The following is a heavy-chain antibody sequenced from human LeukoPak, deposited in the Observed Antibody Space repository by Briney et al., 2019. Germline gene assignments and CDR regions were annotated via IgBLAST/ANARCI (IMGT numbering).Heavy chain of an antibody. CDR2: ISSSSSYI. D-gene: IGHD3-10*01. V-gene: IGHV3-21*01. J-gene: IGHJ4*02. CDR3: ARAWYDYYGSGSDY. Sequence: PGGSLRLSCTTSGFTFTDYWMTWVRQAPGKGLEWVSSISSSSSYIYYADSVKGRFTISRDNAKNSLYLQMNSLRAEDTAVYYCARAWYDYYGSGSDYWGQGTLVTVSS. CDR1: GFTFTDYW.